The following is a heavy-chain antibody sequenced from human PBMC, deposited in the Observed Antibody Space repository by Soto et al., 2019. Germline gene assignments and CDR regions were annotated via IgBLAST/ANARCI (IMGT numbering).Heavy chain of an antibody. CDR3: ARRYGASFDY. D-gene: IGHD4-17*01. CDR1: GGPISSYY. V-gene: IGHV4-59*01. Sequence: SETLSLTCTVSGGPISSYYWSWIRQPPGKGLEWIGYIYYSGSTNYNPSLKSRVTISVDTSKNQFSLKLSSVTAADTAVYYCARRYGASFDYWGQGTLVTVS. CDR2: IYYSGST. J-gene: IGHJ4*02.